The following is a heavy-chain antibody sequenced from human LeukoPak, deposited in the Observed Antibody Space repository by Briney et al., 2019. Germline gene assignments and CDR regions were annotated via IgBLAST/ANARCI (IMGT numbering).Heavy chain of an antibody. V-gene: IGHV4-61*02. CDR1: GGSISSGSYY. D-gene: IGHD3-22*01. CDR2: IYTSGST. CDR3: ARDGVDSSGYYYHFDY. J-gene: IGHJ4*02. Sequence: SETLSLTCTVSGGSISSGSYYWSWIRQPAGKGLEWSGRIYTSGSTNYNPSLKSRVTISVDTSKNQFSLKLSSVTAADTAVYYCARDGVDSSGYYYHFDYWGQGTLVTVSS.